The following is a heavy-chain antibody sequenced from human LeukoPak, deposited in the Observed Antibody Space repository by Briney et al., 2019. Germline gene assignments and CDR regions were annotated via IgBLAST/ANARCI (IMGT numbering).Heavy chain of an antibody. CDR3: ARLYSSSALYYYYYMDV. Sequence: SETLSLTCAVSGGTIGMIDWWSWIRQPPGKGLEWVGEIFHTGTANYNPSLKSRLTISVDTSKNQFSLRLNSVTAADTAVYYCARLYSSSALYYYYYMDVWGKGTTVTVSS. CDR1: GGTIGMIDW. D-gene: IGHD6-6*01. CDR2: IFHTGTA. J-gene: IGHJ6*03. V-gene: IGHV4-4*02.